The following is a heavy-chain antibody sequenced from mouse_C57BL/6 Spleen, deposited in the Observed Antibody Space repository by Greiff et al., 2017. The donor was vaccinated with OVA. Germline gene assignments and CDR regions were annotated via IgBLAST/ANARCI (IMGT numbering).Heavy chain of an antibody. V-gene: IGHV1-15*01. J-gene: IGHJ3*01. CDR3: TRLGGYRFAY. CDR2: IDPETGGT. Sequence: VQLQQSGAELVRPGASVTLSCKASGYTFTDYEMHWVKQTPVHGLEWIGAIDPETGGTAYNQKFKGKAILTADKSSSTAYMELRSLTSEDSAVYYCTRLGGYRFAYWGQGTLVTVSA. D-gene: IGHD2-2*01. CDR1: GYTFTDYE.